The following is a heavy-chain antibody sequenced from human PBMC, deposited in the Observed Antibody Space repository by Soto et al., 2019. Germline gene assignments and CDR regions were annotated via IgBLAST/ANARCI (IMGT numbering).Heavy chain of an antibody. CDR3: AKEVGRSYYGMDV. J-gene: IGHJ6*02. Sequence: EAQLVESGGGLVKPGGSLRLSCAASGFTFNSYTMKWVRQAPGKGLEWVSSITSSGSYIYYAYSVTGRFTISRDNPKNSLYLQMYSLIADDTAVYYFAKEVGRSYYGMDVWGQGTTVTVSS. CDR1: GFTFNSYT. D-gene: IGHD2-15*01. CDR2: ITSSGSYI. V-gene: IGHV3-21*01.